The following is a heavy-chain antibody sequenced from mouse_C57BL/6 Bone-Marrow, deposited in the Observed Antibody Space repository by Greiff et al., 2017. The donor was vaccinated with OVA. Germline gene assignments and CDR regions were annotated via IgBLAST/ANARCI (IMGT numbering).Heavy chain of an antibody. V-gene: IGHV5-17*01. CDR1: GFTFSDYG. J-gene: IGHJ2*01. Sequence: DVMLVESGGGLVKPGGSLKLSCAASGFTFSDYGMHWVRQAPEKGLEWVAYISSGSSTIYYADTVKGRFTISRDNAKNTLFLQMTSLRSEDTAMYYCAKPHNGYLYYFDAWGQGTTLTVSS. CDR3: AKPHNGYLYYFDA. D-gene: IGHD2-2*01. CDR2: ISSGSSTI.